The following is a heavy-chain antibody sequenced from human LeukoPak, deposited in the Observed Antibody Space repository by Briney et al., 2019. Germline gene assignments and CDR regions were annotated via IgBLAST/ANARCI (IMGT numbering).Heavy chain of an antibody. D-gene: IGHD6-19*01. CDR3: ARGLYSSGSYHFDF. V-gene: IGHV4-39*01. CDR2: IYSGGST. J-gene: IGHJ4*02. Sequence: PSETLSLTCTVAGGSISSSDYFWGWIRQPPGKGLEWIGTIYSGGSTYYNPSLKSRGTMSVDTSKSRFSLNLTSVTAADTALYYCARGLYSSGSYHFDFWGQGTLVTVSS. CDR1: GGSISSSDYF.